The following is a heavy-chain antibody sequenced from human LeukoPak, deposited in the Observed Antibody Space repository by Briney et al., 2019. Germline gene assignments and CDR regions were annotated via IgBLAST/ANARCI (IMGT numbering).Heavy chain of an antibody. Sequence: GGSLRLSCAASGFTFSSYSMNWVRQAPGKGLEWVSYITSISGTIYYADSVKGRFTISRDNAKNSLYLQMNSLRAEDTAVYYCTRDSYDYYFDYWGQGTLVTVSS. D-gene: IGHD5-12*01. CDR1: GFTFSSYS. CDR2: ITSISGTI. J-gene: IGHJ4*02. V-gene: IGHV3-48*01. CDR3: TRDSYDYYFDY.